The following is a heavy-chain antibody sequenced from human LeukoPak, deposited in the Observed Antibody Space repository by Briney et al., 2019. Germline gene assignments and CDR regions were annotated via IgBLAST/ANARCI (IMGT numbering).Heavy chain of an antibody. CDR1: GFTFSSYG. D-gene: IGHD1-26*01. CDR2: ISYDGTNK. CDR3: ARDPRGSPYYFDY. J-gene: IGHJ4*02. V-gene: IGHV3-30*03. Sequence: GSSLRLSCAAPGFTFSSYGMHWVRQAPGKGLEWVTVISYDGTNKNYADSVKGRFTISRDNSKNTVYLQMNSLRVEDAAVYYCARDPRGSPYYFDYWGQGTLVTVSS.